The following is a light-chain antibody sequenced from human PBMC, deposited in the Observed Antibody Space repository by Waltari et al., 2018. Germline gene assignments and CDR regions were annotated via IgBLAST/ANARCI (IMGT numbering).Light chain of an antibody. CDR1: QSISSY. CDR3: QQSYNTPLLT. J-gene: IGKJ4*01. Sequence: DIQMTQSPSSLSASVGDRVSITCRASQSISSYLNWYQQKPGKVPNLLIYDVSSLQSGVPSRFSGSGSGTDFTLTISSLQPEDFATYYCQQSYNTPLLTFGGGTKVEIK. CDR2: DVS. V-gene: IGKV1-39*01.